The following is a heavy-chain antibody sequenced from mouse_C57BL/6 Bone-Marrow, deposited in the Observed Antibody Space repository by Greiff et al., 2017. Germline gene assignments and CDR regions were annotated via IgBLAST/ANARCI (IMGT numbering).Heavy chain of an antibody. CDR3: ARGPADYYAMDY. J-gene: IGHJ4*01. Sequence: VQGVESGAELVKPGASVKISCKASGYAFSSYWMNWVKQRPGKGLEWIGQIYPGDGDTNYNGKFKGKATLTADKSSSTAYMQLSSLTSEDSAVYFCARGPADYYAMDYWGQGTSVTVSS. V-gene: IGHV1-80*01. CDR1: GYAFSSYW. CDR2: IYPGDGDT.